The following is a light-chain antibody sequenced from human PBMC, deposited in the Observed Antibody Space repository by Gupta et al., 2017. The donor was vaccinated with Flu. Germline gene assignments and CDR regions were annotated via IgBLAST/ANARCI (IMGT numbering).Light chain of an antibody. Sequence: DIQMTQSPSSLSASVGDRVTITCRASQGVGKYLGWYQQKPGKAPKVLIYAASNLQAGVPSRFSGSGSATEFTLTISSLQPEDFATYYCLQHNSYPLIFGGGT. J-gene: IGKJ4*01. V-gene: IGKV1-17*01. CDR3: LQHNSYPLI. CDR1: QGVGKY. CDR2: AAS.